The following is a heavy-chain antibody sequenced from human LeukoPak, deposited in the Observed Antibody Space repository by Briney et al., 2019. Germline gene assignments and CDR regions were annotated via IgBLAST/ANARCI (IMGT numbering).Heavy chain of an antibody. V-gene: IGHV4-59*08. CDR1: SDSLNRDS. CDR2: ISYSGTT. Sequence: SETLSLTRTVSSDSLNRDSWSWVRQPPGTGLEWIGNISYSGTTNYNPSLKRRVTLSVDTSKNQISLKLYSVTAADSAVYYCGRQLEAYGLAADYWGQGTLVTVSS. J-gene: IGHJ4*02. D-gene: IGHD3/OR15-3a*01. CDR3: GRQLEAYGLAADY.